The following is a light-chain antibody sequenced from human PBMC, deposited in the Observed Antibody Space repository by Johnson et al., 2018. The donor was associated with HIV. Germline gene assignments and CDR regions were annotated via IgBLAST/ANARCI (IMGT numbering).Light chain of an antibody. Sequence: QAVLTQPPSVSAAPGQKVTISCSGSSSNIGNNYVSWYQQLPGTAPKLLIYENNKRPSGIPDRFSGSKSATSATLGITGLQTGDEADYYCGTWETSLSAGLLYVFGPGTKVTVL. CDR1: SSNIGNNY. CDR2: ENN. CDR3: GTWETSLSAGLLYV. J-gene: IGLJ1*01. V-gene: IGLV1-51*02.